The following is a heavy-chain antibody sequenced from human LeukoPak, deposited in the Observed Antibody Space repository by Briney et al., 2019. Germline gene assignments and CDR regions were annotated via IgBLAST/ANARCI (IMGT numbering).Heavy chain of an antibody. V-gene: IGHV1-18*01. D-gene: IGHD6-19*01. CDR1: GYTFTSYG. J-gene: IGHJ4*02. CDR3: AREIKQWLVRDYFDY. Sequence: ASVTVSCKASGYTFTSYGISWVRQAPGQGLEWMGWISAYNGNTNYAQKLQGRVTMTTDTSTSTAYMELRSLRSDDTAVYYCAREIKQWLVRDYFDYWGQGTLVTVSS. CDR2: ISAYNGNT.